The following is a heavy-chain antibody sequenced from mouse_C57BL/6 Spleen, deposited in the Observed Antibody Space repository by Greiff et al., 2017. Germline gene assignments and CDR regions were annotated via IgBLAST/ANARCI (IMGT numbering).Heavy chain of an antibody. J-gene: IGHJ4*01. D-gene: IGHD2-4*01. CDR1: GYAFSSYW. Sequence: QVQLQQSGAELVKPGASVKISCKASGYAFSSYWMNWVKQRPGKGLEWIGQIYPGDGDTNYNGKFKGKATLTADKSSSTAYMQLSSLTSEDSAVYFCARRSYYDLYAMDYWGQGTSVTVSS. V-gene: IGHV1-80*01. CDR2: IYPGDGDT. CDR3: ARRSYYDLYAMDY.